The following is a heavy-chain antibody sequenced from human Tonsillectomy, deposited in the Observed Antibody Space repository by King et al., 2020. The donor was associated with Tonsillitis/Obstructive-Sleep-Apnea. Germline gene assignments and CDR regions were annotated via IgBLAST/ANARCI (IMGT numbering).Heavy chain of an antibody. CDR3: VRARGVNFDF. CDR2: IWYDGSNK. J-gene: IGHJ4*02. Sequence: VQLVESGGGVVQPGRSLRVSCAASGFTFSTYGMHWVRQTPGRGLEWVAVIWYDGSNKYYADSVKGRFTISRDNSKNTLYLQMNSLRAEDTAVYYCVRARGVNFDFWGQGTLVTVSS. CDR1: GFTFSTYG. D-gene: IGHD3-10*01. V-gene: IGHV3-33*01.